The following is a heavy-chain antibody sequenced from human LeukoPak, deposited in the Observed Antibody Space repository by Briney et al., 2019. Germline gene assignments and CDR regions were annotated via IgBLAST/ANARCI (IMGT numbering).Heavy chain of an antibody. D-gene: IGHD3-9*01. Sequence: GGSLRLSCAASGFTFSSYAMSWVRQAPGKGLEWASAISGRGGSTYYADSVKGRFTISRDNSKNTLYLQMNSLRAEDTAVYYCAKDIDILTGPRLYYYYYGMDVWGQGTTVTVSS. CDR3: AKDIDILTGPRLYYYYYGMDV. CDR2: ISGRGGST. V-gene: IGHV3-23*01. CDR1: GFTFSSYA. J-gene: IGHJ6*02.